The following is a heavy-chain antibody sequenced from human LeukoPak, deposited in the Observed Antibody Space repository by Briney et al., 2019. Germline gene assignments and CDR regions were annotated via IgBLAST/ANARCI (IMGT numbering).Heavy chain of an antibody. CDR1: GFTVSSNY. J-gene: IGHJ4*02. V-gene: IGHV3-66*02. CDR2: IYSGGST. CDR3: ARGEPYDFWSGYPDY. Sequence: GGSLRLSCAASGFTVSSNYMSWVRQAPGKGLEWVSVIYSGGSTYYADSVKGRFTISRDNSKNTLYLQMNSLRAEDTAVYHCARGEPYDFWSGYPDYWGQGTLVTVSS. D-gene: IGHD3-3*01.